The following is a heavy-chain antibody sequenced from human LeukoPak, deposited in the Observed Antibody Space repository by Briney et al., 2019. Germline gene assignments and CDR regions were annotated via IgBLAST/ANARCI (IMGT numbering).Heavy chain of an antibody. CDR3: ARDLYYDFWSGYYGADYYGMDV. D-gene: IGHD3-3*01. J-gene: IGHJ6*02. Sequence: EASVKVSCKASGYTFTSYGISWVRQAPGQGLEWMGWISAYNGNTNYAQKLQGRVTMTTDTSTSTAYMELRSLRSDDTAVYYCARDLYYDFWSGYYGADYYGMDVWGQGTTVTVSS. CDR2: ISAYNGNT. CDR1: GYTFTSYG. V-gene: IGHV1-18*01.